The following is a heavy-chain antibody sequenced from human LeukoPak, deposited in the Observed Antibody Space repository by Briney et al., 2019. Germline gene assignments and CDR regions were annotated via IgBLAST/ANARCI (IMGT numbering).Heavy chain of an antibody. CDR3: AKDFIPGFGHDAFDI. Sequence: PAGGSLRLSCAASGFTFSSYGMHWVRQAPGKGLEWVAFIRYDGSNKYYADSVKGRFTISRDNSKNTLYLQMNSLRAEDTALYYCAKDFIPGFGHDAFDIWGQGTMVTVSS. CDR1: GFTFSSYG. CDR2: IRYDGSNK. D-gene: IGHD3-10*01. J-gene: IGHJ3*02. V-gene: IGHV3-30*02.